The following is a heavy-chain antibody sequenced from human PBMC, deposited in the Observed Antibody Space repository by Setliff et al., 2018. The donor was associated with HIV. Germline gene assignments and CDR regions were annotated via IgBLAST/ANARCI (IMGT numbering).Heavy chain of an antibody. J-gene: IGHJ4*02. D-gene: IGHD6-19*01. V-gene: IGHV3-30*02. CDR1: GFTFDDYA. CDR2: IRYDGSYK. Sequence: PGGSLRLSCAASGFTFDDYAMHWVRQAPGKGLEWVAFIRYDGSYKFYADSVKGRFTISRDNSKNTLYLQMNSLRPEDTAVYYCAKNLYRSPWSPLDYWGQGTLVTVSS. CDR3: AKNLYRSPWSPLDY.